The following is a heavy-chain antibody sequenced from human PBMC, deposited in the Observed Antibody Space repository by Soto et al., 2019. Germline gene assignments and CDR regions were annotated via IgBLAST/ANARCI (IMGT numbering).Heavy chain of an antibody. D-gene: IGHD6-6*01. J-gene: IGHJ4*02. CDR3: ASAPYSTSTLLYFFGY. V-gene: IGHV1-18*04. CDR2: ISAYNGDT. Sequence: QVQLVQSGAEVKKPGASVKVSCKASDYTFTNYCIHWVRQAPGQGLEWMGWISAYNGDTDYAHNLQRRLTLTMDTSTSTAYMELRSLTSDDTAVYYCASAPYSTSTLLYFFGYWGQGTLVTVSS. CDR1: DYTFTNYC.